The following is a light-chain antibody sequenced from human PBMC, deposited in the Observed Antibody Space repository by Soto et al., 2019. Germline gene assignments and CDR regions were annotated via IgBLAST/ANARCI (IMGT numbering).Light chain of an antibody. CDR2: GAS. CDR1: QSITTY. V-gene: IGKV1-39*01. Sequence: DIWVTQSPSSLSASLGDRVTITSRTSQSITTYLNWYQQKPGKAPKLLIFGASSLQSGVPSRFSGSGSGADFTLTISSLQPDDSATYYCQQYHSFSFTFGQGTRLEIK. J-gene: IGKJ5*01. CDR3: QQYHSFSFT.